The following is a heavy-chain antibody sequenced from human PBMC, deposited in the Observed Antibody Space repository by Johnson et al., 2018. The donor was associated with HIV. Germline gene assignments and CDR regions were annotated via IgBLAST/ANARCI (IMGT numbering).Heavy chain of an antibody. D-gene: IGHD1-26*01. CDR1: RFTFSSYW. CDR3: ARGSYAGEAFDI. V-gene: IGHV3-13*01. CDR2: IGTTGDT. J-gene: IGHJ3*02. Sequence: VQLVESGGGLVQPGGSLRLSCAASRFTFSSYWKSWVRQAPGKGLEWVSGIGTTGDTFYIDSLKGRSTISRENAKNSFYLQLNNLRAGDTALYYCARGSYAGEAFDIWGQGTMVTVSS.